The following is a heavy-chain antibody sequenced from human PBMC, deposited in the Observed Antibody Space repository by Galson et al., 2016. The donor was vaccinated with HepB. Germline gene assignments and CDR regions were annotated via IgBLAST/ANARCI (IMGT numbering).Heavy chain of an antibody. J-gene: IGHJ4*02. Sequence: SLRLSCAASGFTLAGQGMSWVRQAPGKGLEWVADIVPGGSTYYADSVKGRFTITRKISNNTLYWEMNSLRAEDTAIYYCGGHGGNSPWGQGTLVTVSS. CDR3: GGHGGNSP. CDR1: GFTLAGQG. D-gene: IGHD4-23*01. V-gene: IGHV3-23*01. CDR2: IVPGGST.